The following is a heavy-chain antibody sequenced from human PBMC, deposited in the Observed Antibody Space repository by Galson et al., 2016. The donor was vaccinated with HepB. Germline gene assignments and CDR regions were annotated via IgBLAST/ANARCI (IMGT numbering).Heavy chain of an antibody. J-gene: IGHJ4*02. V-gene: IGHV4-59*02. D-gene: IGHD3-10*01. Sequence: ETLSLTCTVSGGSVTTYYWSWIRQPPGKGLEWLAYIYYTGSTNYNPSLKSRVTISIDTSKNQFSLRLTSVTAADTAVYFCASHLHGSGSSSYFDYWGPGTLVTVSS. CDR3: ASHLHGSGSSSYFDY. CDR1: GGSVTTYY. CDR2: IYYTGST.